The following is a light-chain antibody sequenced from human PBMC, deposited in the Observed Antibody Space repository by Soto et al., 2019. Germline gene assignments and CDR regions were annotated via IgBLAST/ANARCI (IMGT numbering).Light chain of an antibody. V-gene: IGKV4-1*01. Sequence: DIVMTQSPDSLAVSLGERATINCKSSQSVLYSSDNKNYLAWYQHKPGQPPTLLIYWASTRESGVPDRFSGSGSGTDFTLTISSLQAEDVAVYYCQQYYDVPPTFGQGTKLEIK. CDR1: QSVLYSSDNKNY. CDR3: QQYYDVPPT. CDR2: WAS. J-gene: IGKJ2*01.